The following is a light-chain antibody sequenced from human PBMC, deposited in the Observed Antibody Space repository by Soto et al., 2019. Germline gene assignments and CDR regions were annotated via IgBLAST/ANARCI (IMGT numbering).Light chain of an antibody. CDR1: QSVSSNY. CDR2: GAS. CDR3: QQYNDWPLYT. V-gene: IGKV3-20*01. Sequence: EIVLTQSPGTLSLSPGERATLSCRASQSVSSNYLAWYQQKPGQAPRLLIYGASSRATGITDKFSGSGSGKDFTLTISRLEPEDFAVYYYQQYNDWPLYTFDQGTKLEIK. J-gene: IGKJ2*01.